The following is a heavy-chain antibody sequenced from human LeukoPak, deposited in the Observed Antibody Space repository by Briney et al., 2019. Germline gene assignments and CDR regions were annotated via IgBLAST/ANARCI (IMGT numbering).Heavy chain of an antibody. J-gene: IGHJ4*02. V-gene: IGHV1-2*02. CDR2: INPNSGGT. CDR1: GYTFTGYY. CDR3: VRSDYLATYY. Sequence: ASVKVSCKASGYTFTGYYIHWVRQAPGQGLEWMGWINPNSGGTNYAQKFQGRVTMTRDTSISTAYMVLSRLRSDDTAVYYCVRSDYLATYYWGQGTLVTVSS. D-gene: IGHD4/OR15-4a*01.